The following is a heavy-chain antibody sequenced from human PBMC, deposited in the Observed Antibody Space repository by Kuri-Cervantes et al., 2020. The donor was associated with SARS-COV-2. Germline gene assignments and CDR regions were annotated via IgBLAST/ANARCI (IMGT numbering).Heavy chain of an antibody. J-gene: IGHJ5*02. CDR2: IYTSGST. CDR1: GGSISSYY. D-gene: IGHD3-3*01. Sequence: GSLRLSCTVSGGSISSYYWSWIWQPAGKGLEWIGRIYTSGSTNYNPSLKSRVTISVDTSKNQFSLKLSSVTAADTAVYYCARDAKLTNVFGVVNKGGWFDPWGQGTLVTVSS. V-gene: IGHV4-4*07. CDR3: ARDAKLTNVFGVVNKGGWFDP.